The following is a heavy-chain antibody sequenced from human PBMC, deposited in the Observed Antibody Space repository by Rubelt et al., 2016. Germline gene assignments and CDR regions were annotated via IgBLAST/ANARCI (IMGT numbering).Heavy chain of an antibody. J-gene: IGHJ5*02. Sequence: QVQLVQSGAEVKKPGASVKVSCKASGYTFTGYYMHWVRQAPGQGLEWVGRINPNSGGTNHAQKFQARVTMTRDTSITTAYMELSRLRSDDTAVFYCARGVGTAFDPWGQGTLVTVSS. CDR3: ARGVGTAFDP. CDR2: INPNSGGT. V-gene: IGHV1-2*06. CDR1: GYTFTGYY. D-gene: IGHD1-1*01.